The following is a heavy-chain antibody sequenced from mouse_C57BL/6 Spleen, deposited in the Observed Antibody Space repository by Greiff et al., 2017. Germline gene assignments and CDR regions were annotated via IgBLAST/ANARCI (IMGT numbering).Heavy chain of an antibody. Sequence: VQLKESVAELVRPGASVKLSCTASGFNIKNTYMHWVKQRPEQGLEWIGRIDPANGNTKYAPKFQGKATITADTSSNTAYLQLSSLTSEDTAIYYCATSYGSSPYWYFDVWGTGTTVTVSS. CDR1: GFNIKNTY. CDR2: IDPANGNT. D-gene: IGHD1-1*01. CDR3: ATSYGSSPYWYFDV. J-gene: IGHJ1*03. V-gene: IGHV14-3*01.